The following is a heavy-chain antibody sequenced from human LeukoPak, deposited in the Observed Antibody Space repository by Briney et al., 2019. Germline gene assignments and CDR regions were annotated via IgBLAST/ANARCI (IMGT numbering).Heavy chain of an antibody. CDR2: IYNSGGT. V-gene: IGHV4-61*01. Sequence: SETLSFTCTVSGGSVSSGSYYWNWIRQPPGKGLEWIGYIYNSGGTNYNPSLKSRVTISVDTSKNQFSLKLSSVTAADTAVYYCAREEGSYYDSSGYFSPKPIFYFDYWGQGILVTVPS. CDR3: AREEGSYYDSSGYFSPKPIFYFDY. CDR1: GGSVSSGSYY. J-gene: IGHJ4*02. D-gene: IGHD3-22*01.